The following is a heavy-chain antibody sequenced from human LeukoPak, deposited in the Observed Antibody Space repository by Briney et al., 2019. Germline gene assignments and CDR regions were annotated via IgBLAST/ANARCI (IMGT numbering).Heavy chain of an antibody. V-gene: IGHV3-74*01. CDR1: GIAFSTYW. Sequence: GGSLRLSCAASGIAFSTYWMSWARQAPGKGLEWVARIDSDDSRTIYADSVEGRFTISRDDAKNTLYLQMNSLRDEDTAVYFCARESHGGRSISCVDYWGQGTLVTVSS. D-gene: IGHD3-3*02. J-gene: IGHJ4*02. CDR3: ARESHGGRSISCVDY. CDR2: IDSDDSRT.